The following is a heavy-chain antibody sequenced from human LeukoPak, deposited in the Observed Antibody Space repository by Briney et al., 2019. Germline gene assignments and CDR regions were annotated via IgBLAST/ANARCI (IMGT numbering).Heavy chain of an antibody. D-gene: IGHD2-15*01. CDR2: SSPNCTIT. V-gene: IGHV3-48*04. CDR1: GFTFSRYG. Sequence: GGPLSLSCAPSGFTFSRYGMICVPGAPGRGLDWLSYSSPNCTITHYADSVKARFTISRDNAENSVYLQMNSLSAEDTAVYYCARVRENGLPYMYFDYWGQGILVTVSS. CDR3: ARVRENGLPYMYFDY. J-gene: IGHJ4*02.